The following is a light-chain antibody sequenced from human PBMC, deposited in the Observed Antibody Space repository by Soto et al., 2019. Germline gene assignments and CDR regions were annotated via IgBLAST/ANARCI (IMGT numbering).Light chain of an antibody. CDR1: SSDVGGYNY. J-gene: IGLJ3*02. CDR3: SSYTSSSTRV. CDR2: EVS. V-gene: IGLV2-14*01. Sequence: QSALTQPASVSGSPGQSITISCTGTSSDVGGYNYVSWYQQHPGKAPKLMIYEVSNRPSGVSNRFSGSKSGNTASLTISGLQAEDEAVYYCSSYTSSSTRVFGGGTTLTVL.